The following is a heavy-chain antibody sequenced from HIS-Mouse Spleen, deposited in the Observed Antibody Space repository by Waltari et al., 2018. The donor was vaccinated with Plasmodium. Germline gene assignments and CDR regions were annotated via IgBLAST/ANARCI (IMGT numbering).Heavy chain of an antibody. CDR2: IYYRGRT. CDR3: ARRGGSYYYFDY. CDR1: GGSIRSSSYY. J-gene: IGHJ4*02. V-gene: IGHV4-39*01. Sequence: QLQLQESGPGLVKPSETLSLTRTVSGGSIRSSSYYWGWIRQPPGKGWEGIGSIYYRGRTDYNPALKSRVTISVDTSKNQFSLKLSSVTAADTAVYYCARRGGSYYYFDYWGQGTLVTVSS. D-gene: IGHD1-26*01.